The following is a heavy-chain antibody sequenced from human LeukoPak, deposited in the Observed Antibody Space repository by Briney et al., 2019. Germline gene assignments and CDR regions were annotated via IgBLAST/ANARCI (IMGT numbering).Heavy chain of an antibody. CDR3: ASGEGLDYYDSSGFDY. V-gene: IGHV1-69*05. CDR1: GGTFSSYA. J-gene: IGHJ4*02. D-gene: IGHD3-22*01. Sequence: ASVKVSCKASGGTFSSYAISWVRQAPGQGLEWMGGIIPIFGTANYAQKFQGRVTITTDESTSTAYMELSSLRSEDTAVYYCASGEGLDYYDSSGFDYWGQGTLVTVSS. CDR2: IIPIFGTA.